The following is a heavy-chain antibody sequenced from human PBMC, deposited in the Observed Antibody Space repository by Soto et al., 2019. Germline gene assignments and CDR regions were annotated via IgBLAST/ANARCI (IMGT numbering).Heavy chain of an antibody. CDR2: IYYNGNT. J-gene: IGHJ4*02. D-gene: IGHD2-15*01. Sequence: SETLSLTCAVYGGSFSGYYWSWIRQPPGKGLEWIGNIYYNGNTNYTPSLKSRVTISVDTSKNQFSLNLSSVTAADTAVYYCAREYCSGGSCFDYWGQGALVTVSS. V-gene: IGHV4-59*08. CDR3: AREYCSGGSCFDY. CDR1: GGSFSGYY.